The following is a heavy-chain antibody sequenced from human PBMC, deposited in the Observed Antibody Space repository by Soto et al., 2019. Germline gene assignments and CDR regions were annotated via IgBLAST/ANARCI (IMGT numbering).Heavy chain of an antibody. CDR1: RFTFSSYG. J-gene: IGHJ6*02. CDR2: IWYDGDNK. Sequence: PXGSLRLSCVASRFTFSSYGMHWVRQAPGKGLDWVAVIWYDGDNKYYADSVKGRFTISRDNSKNTLYLQMNSLRAEDTAVYYCASAYCGGDCSFIDYYGVDVWGQGTTVTVSS. D-gene: IGHD2-21*02. V-gene: IGHV3-33*01. CDR3: ASAYCGGDCSFIDYYGVDV.